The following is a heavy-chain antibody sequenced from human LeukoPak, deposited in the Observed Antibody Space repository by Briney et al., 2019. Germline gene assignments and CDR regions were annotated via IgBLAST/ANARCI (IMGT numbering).Heavy chain of an antibody. D-gene: IGHD2-2*01. CDR3: AGPSGIVVVPAAIRKNYYYMDV. Sequence: SQTLSLTCTVAGGSISSHYWSCIRQPAGKGLEWIGRIYTSGSTNYNPSLKSRVTMSVDTSKNQFFLKLSSVTAADTAVYYCAGPSGIVVVPAAIRKNYYYMDVWGKGTTVTVSS. J-gene: IGHJ6*03. V-gene: IGHV4-4*07. CDR1: GGSISSHY. CDR2: IYTSGST.